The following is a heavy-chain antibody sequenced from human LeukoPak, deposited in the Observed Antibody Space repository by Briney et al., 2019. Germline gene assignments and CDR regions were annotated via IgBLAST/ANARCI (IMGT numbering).Heavy chain of an antibody. J-gene: IGHJ4*02. CDR3: ASASPAGDY. V-gene: IGHV3-7*01. CDR2: IKQDGSER. Sequence: QAGGSLRLSCAASGFTFSRFWMSWVRQAPGKGLEWVANIKQDGSERYYADSVKGRFTISRDNAKNSLRLQMNSLRAEDTAMYYCASASPAGDYWGQGTLVTVSS. D-gene: IGHD2-2*01. CDR1: GFTFSRFW.